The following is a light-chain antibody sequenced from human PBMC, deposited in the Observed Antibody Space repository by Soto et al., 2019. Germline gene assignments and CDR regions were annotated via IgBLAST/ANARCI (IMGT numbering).Light chain of an antibody. V-gene: IGLV2-18*02. CDR2: EVS. J-gene: IGLJ1*01. CDR1: SSDVGSYNR. Sequence: QSALTQPPSVSGSPGQSVTISCTGTSSDVGSYNRVSWYQQPPGTAPKLMIYEVSNRPSGVPDRFSGSKSGNTASLTISGLQAEDEADYYCSSYKSSSTFVVFGTGTKVTVL. CDR3: SSYKSSSTFVV.